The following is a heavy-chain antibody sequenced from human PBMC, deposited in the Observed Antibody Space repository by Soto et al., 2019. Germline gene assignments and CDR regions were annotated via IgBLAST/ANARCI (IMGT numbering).Heavy chain of an antibody. Sequence: QVQLQESGPGLVKPSETLSLTCTVSGGSISNYYWTWIRQPPGKGLEWIGYLYSTGITDYNPSLKSRVTISVDTSKKQFSLKVDSVTAADTAVYYCAVGEDRYIFDYWGPGTLVAVSS. CDR3: AVGEDRYIFDY. CDR2: LYSTGIT. D-gene: IGHD4-17*01. J-gene: IGHJ4*02. V-gene: IGHV4-59*01. CDR1: GGSISNYY.